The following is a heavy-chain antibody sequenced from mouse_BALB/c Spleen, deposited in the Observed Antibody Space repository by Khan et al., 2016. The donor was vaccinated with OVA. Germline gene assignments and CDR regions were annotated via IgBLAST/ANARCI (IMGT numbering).Heavy chain of an antibody. V-gene: IGHV1-80*01. CDR1: GYTFSSYW. CDR3: ARYYGSRFDD. CDR2: IYPGNDDT. D-gene: IGHD1-1*01. J-gene: IGHJ3*01. Sequence: VQLQESGAELVRPGSSVKISCKASGYTFSSYWMNWVKQRPGQGLEWIGQIYPGNDDTNYNGKFKGKATLTADKSSSTAYMQLTSLTSEDSAVYFSARYYGSRFDDWGQGTLVTVSA.